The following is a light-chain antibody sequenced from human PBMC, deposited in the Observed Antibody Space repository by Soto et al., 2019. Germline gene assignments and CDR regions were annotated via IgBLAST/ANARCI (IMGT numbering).Light chain of an antibody. CDR2: TAS. J-gene: IGKJ1*01. CDR3: QQYGSSPRT. V-gene: IGKV3-20*01. Sequence: EIVLTQSPGTLSLSPGERATLSCRASQSVTSSYLAWYQQKPGQAPRLLIYTASGRATGIPDRFSGGGSGTDFTLTISRLEPEDFAVYYCQQYGSSPRTFGQGTKVDIK. CDR1: QSVTSSY.